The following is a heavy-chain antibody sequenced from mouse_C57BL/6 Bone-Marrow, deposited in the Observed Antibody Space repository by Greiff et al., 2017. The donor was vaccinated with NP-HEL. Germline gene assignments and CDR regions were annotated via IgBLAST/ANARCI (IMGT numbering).Heavy chain of an antibody. V-gene: IGHV1-64*01. Sequence: QVQLQQSGAELVKPGASVKLSCKASGYTFTSYWMHWVKQRPGQGLEWIGMIHPNSGSTNYNEKFKSKATLTVDKSSSTAYMQLSSLTSEDSSVYYCARDYDYGGAMDYWGQGTSVTVSS. CDR2: IHPNSGST. CDR1: GYTFTSYW. CDR3: ARDYDYGGAMDY. D-gene: IGHD2-4*01. J-gene: IGHJ4*01.